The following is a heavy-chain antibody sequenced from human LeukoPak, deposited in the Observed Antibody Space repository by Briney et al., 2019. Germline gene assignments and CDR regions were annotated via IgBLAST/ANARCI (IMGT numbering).Heavy chain of an antibody. CDR2: ISGSGGST. J-gene: IGHJ4*02. V-gene: IGHV3-23*01. CDR1: GFTFSSYA. Sequence: PGGSLRLSCAASGFTFSSYAMSWVRQAPGKGLEWVSAISGSGGSTYYADSVKGRFTISRDNSKNTLYLQMNSLRAEDTAVYYCAKDKRYDFWSGYYPDYRGQGTLVTVSS. CDR3: AKDKRYDFWSGYYPDY. D-gene: IGHD3-3*01.